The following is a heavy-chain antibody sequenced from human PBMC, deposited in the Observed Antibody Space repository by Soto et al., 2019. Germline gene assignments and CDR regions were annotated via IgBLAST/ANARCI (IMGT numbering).Heavy chain of an antibody. V-gene: IGHV4-4*07. CDR3: ARVAFSYFGMDV. J-gene: IGHJ6*02. CDR2: VFSSGST. Sequence: PSETLSLTCSAPGGAISSYYWSWVRQPAGKGLERIGRVFSSGSTNYNASLKSRFTMSIDTSKNEVSLTLRSVTAADTAVYYCARVAFSYFGMDVWGRGTTVTVS. CDR1: GGAISSYY. D-gene: IGHD3-3*02.